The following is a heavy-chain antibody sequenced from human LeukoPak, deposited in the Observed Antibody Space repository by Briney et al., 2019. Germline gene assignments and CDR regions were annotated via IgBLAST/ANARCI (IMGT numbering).Heavy chain of an antibody. J-gene: IGHJ4*02. V-gene: IGHV3-30*03. CDR2: ISYGGNNQ. CDR3: ARAPDSSGYYYHFDY. CDR1: DFTFSSHW. Sequence: GGSLRLSCASSDFTFSSHWMSWVRQAPGQGLEWVAIISYGGNNQYYADSVKGRFTISRDNTKNTVYLQMNSLRPEDTAVYYCARAPDSSGYYYHFDYWGQGTLVTVSS. D-gene: IGHD3-22*01.